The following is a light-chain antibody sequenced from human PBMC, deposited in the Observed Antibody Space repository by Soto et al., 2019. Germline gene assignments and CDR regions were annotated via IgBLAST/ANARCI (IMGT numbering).Light chain of an antibody. CDR2: NVG. Sequence: QSVLTQPASVSGSPGQSITISCTGTSSDVGGYNYVSWYQQHPGKAPKLMISNVGDRPSGVSNRFSGSKSGNTASLTISGLQTEDEADYYCSSYTSSSTVVFGGRTKLTVL. V-gene: IGLV2-14*03. CDR1: SSDVGGYNY. CDR3: SSYTSSSTVV. J-gene: IGLJ2*01.